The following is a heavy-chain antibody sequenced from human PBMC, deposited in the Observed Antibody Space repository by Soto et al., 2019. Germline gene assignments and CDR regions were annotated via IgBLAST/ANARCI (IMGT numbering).Heavy chain of an antibody. D-gene: IGHD2-21*01. Sequence: QVQLVQSGAEVQSPGASVKVSCRASGSACGDYDISWVRQAPGQELEWMGWMNPNSANTGYAQKFQGSVSMTRDMSISTAYMELSRLRPEDTAIYYCARMATYGPLKWFDTWGQGDLVSGSS. CDR3: ARMATYGPLKWFDT. J-gene: IGHJ5*02. V-gene: IGHV1-8*01. CDR1: GSACGDYD. CDR2: MNPNSANT.